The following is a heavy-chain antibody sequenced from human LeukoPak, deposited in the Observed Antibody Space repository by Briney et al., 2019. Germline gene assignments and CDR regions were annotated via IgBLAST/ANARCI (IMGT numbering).Heavy chain of an antibody. J-gene: IGHJ4*02. CDR3: ARDSSVEMATNFDY. CDR2: INPNSGGT. Sequence: ASVKVSCKASGYTFTGYYMHWVRQAPGQGLEWMGWINPNSGGTNYAQKFQGWVTMTRDTFISTAYMELSRLRSDDTAVYYCARDSSVEMATNFDYWGQGTLVTVPS. D-gene: IGHD5-24*01. V-gene: IGHV1-2*04. CDR1: GYTFTGYY.